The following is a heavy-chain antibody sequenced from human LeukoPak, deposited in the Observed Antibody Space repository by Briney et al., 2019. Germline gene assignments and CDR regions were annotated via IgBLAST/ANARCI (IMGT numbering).Heavy chain of an antibody. CDR3: VSRYHYYDSSGQGYFFDY. D-gene: IGHD3-22*01. Sequence: PGGSLRLSCAASGFSLSGYWMHWVRQAPGKGLVWVSRIDSDGSRTTYSDSVKGRFTISRDNAKNTLYLQMNSLRAEDTASYYCVSRYHYYDSSGQGYFFDYWGQGILVTVSS. CDR1: GFSLSGYW. J-gene: IGHJ4*02. CDR2: IDSDGSRT. V-gene: IGHV3-74*01.